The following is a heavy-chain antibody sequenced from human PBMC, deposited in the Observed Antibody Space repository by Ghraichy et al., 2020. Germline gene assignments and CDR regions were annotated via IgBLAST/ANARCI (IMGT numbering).Heavy chain of an antibody. D-gene: IGHD2-2*01. Sequence: SVKVSCKASGGTFSSYAISWVRQAPGQGLEWMGGIIPIFGTANYAQKFQGRVTITADESTSTAYMELSSLRSEDTAVYYCAISDLLYCSSTSCYDYWGQGTLVTVSS. CDR1: GGTFSSYA. CDR2: IIPIFGTA. V-gene: IGHV1-69*13. CDR3: AISDLLYCSSTSCYDY. J-gene: IGHJ4*02.